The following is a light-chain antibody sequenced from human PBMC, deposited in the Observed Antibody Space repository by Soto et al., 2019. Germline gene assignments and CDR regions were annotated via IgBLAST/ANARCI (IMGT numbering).Light chain of an antibody. CDR1: QSLTGSY. CDR2: GAS. V-gene: IGKV3-20*01. CDR3: PQDGSSTPVT. J-gene: IGKJ3*01. Sequence: EIVFTPSPGTLSLSPGERATLSCRASQSLTGSYLPWYQQKPGQAPRLLIYGASSRAYGIPDRFSGSGSGPDFHLAISRLEPADFSLYYCPQDGSSTPVTFGPGTKVDIK.